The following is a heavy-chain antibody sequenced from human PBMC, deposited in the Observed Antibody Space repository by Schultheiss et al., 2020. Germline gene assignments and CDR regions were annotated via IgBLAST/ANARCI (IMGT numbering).Heavy chain of an antibody. J-gene: IGHJ5*02. CDR1: GFTFSSYA. D-gene: IGHD2-2*01. CDR2: ISYDGSNK. CDR3: AKVHCSSTNCYRFDP. Sequence: GESLKISCSASGFTFSSYAMHWVRQAPGKGLEWVAVISYDGSNKYYADSVKGRFTISRDNAKNSLYLQMNSLRAEDTAVYYCAKVHCSSTNCYRFDPWGQGTLVTVSS. V-gene: IGHV3-30-3*01.